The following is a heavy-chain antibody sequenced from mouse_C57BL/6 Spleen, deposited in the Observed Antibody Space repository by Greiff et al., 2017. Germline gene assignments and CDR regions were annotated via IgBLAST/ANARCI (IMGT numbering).Heavy chain of an antibody. Sequence: QVQLQQPGAELVKPGASVKMSCKASGYTFTSYWITWVKQRPGQGLEWIGDIYPGSGSTNYNEKLKSKATMTVDTSSSTAYMQLSSLTSEDSAVYYCAKDYDYDEAYWGQGTLVTVSA. CDR3: AKDYDYDEAY. CDR1: GYTFTSYW. D-gene: IGHD2-4*01. CDR2: IYPGSGST. V-gene: IGHV1-55*01. J-gene: IGHJ3*01.